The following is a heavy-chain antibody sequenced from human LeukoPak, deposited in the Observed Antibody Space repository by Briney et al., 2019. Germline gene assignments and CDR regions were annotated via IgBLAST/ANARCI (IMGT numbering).Heavy chain of an antibody. V-gene: IGHV4-59*01. CDR3: ARDGRRGGFDY. Sequence: SETLSLTCTVSGGSISSYYWSWIRQPPGKGLEWIGYIYYSGSTNYNPSLKSRVTISVDTSKNQFSLKLSSVTAADTAVYYCARDGRRGGFDYWGQGTLVTVSS. CDR1: GGSISSYY. D-gene: IGHD3-10*01. J-gene: IGHJ4*02. CDR2: IYYSGST.